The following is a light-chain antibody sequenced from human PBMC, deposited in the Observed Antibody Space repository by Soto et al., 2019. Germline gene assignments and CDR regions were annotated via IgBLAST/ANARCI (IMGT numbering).Light chain of an antibody. V-gene: IGLV1-51*01. CDR1: SSNIGSNY. J-gene: IGLJ2*01. CDR2: DNN. CDR3: GTWDTSLSAGV. Sequence: QSALTQPPSVSAAPGQKVTISCSGTSSNIGSNYVSWYQQLPGTAPKLLIYDNNKRPSGIPDRFSASKSSTSATLGITGLQTGDEVDYYCGTWDTSLSAGVFGGGPTVTVL.